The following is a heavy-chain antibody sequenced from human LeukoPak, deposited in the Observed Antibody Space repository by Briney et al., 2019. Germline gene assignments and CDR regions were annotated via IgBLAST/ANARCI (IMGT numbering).Heavy chain of an antibody. J-gene: IGHJ4*02. Sequence: PSETLSLTCTVSGGSISSSSYYWGWIRQPPGKGLEWIGEISHSGSTNYNPSLKSRITVSEDTSKKQFSLNLNSVTAADTAVYYCARVFIRRMVRSFDYWGQGTLVTVSS. CDR3: ARVFIRRMVRSFDY. CDR2: ISHSGST. V-gene: IGHV4-39*07. CDR1: GGSISSSSYY. D-gene: IGHD3-10*01.